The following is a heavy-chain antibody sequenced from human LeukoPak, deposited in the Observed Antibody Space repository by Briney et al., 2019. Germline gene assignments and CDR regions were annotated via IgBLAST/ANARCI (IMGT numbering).Heavy chain of an antibody. D-gene: IGHD4-17*01. CDR2: VSGSGDNT. CDR3: AKDLNYGDYEGGINFDY. V-gene: IGHV3-23*01. Sequence: GGSLRLSCAASGFTFSSYAMSWVRQAPGKGLEWISAVSGSGDNTYYADSVKGRFTISRDNSKNTLSLQMNSLRAEDTAVYYCAKDLNYGDYEGGINFDYWGQGTLVTVSS. CDR1: GFTFSSYA. J-gene: IGHJ4*02.